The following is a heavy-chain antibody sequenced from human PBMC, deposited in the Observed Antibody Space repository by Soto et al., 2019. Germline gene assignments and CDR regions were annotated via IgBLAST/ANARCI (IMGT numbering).Heavy chain of an antibody. J-gene: IGHJ6*02. CDR1: GDTLTVFY. CDR3: ARDLRVVTTSVVEIEHYYVMDG. D-gene: IGHD3-3*01. CDR2: INPNSGGT. Sequence: ASVKVSCKASGDTLTVFYMHWVRTATGTVLEWMGWINPNSGGTNYAQKFQGWVTMTRDTSISTAYMELSRLRSDDTAVYYCARDLRVVTTSVVEIEHYYVMDGWGQGTKVTVSS. V-gene: IGHV1-2*04.